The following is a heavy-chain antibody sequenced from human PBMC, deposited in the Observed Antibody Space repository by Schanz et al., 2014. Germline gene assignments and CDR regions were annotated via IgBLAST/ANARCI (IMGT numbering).Heavy chain of an antibody. D-gene: IGHD3-3*01. CDR1: GFTFSTYA. V-gene: IGHV3-23*04. J-gene: IGHJ4*02. Sequence: VQLVESGGGVVQPGRSLRLSCAASGFTFSTYAMSWVRQAPGKGLEWVSAISGSGGSTYYADSVKGRFTISRDNSKNTLYLQMNSLRAEDTAVYYCARDRRFFDRDDLYYFDSWGQGTLVTVSS. CDR3: ARDRRFFDRDDLYYFDS. CDR2: ISGSGGST.